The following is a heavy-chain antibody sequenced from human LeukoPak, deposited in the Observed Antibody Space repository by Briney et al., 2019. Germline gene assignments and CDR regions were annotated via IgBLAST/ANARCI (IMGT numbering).Heavy chain of an antibody. V-gene: IGHV3-53*01. CDR1: GFTVSSNY. CDR2: IYSGGST. Sequence: PGGSLRLSCAASGFTVSSNYMSWVRQAPGEGLEWVSVIYSGGSTYYADSVQGRFTISRDNSKNTLYLQMNSLRAEDTAVYYCARGTRYRYTVDYWGQGTLVTVSS. J-gene: IGHJ4*02. CDR3: ARGTRYRYTVDY. D-gene: IGHD3-16*02.